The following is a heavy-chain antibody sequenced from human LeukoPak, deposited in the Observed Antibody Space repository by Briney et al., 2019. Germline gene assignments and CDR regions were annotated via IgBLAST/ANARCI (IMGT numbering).Heavy chain of an antibody. CDR1: EFTFSVAW. CDR2: INHNGRT. CDR3: ARPLGYCSDSRCPQSWFDP. Sequence: PGGSLRLSCAVSEFTFSVAWMSWVRQAPGKGLEWIGEINHNGRTNYNPSLKSRVIMSVDTSKNQFSLKLSSVTAADTAVYYCARPLGYCSDSRCPQSWFDPWGQGTLVTVSS. D-gene: IGHD2-15*01. V-gene: IGHV4-34*01. J-gene: IGHJ5*02.